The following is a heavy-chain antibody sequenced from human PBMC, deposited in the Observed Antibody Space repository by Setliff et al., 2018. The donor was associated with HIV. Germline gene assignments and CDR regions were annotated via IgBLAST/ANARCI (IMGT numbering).Heavy chain of an antibody. J-gene: IGHJ4*02. Sequence: GASVKVSCKASGYTFTGYGFSWVRQAPGQGLEWMGWISTYNGNTNFARKFQDRVTMTTDTSTSTAYMELRSLRSDDTAVYYCARGPYYDSSGYYSWPFDYWGQGTLVTVSS. CDR3: ARGPYYDSSGYYSWPFDY. CDR2: ISTYNGNT. V-gene: IGHV1-18*01. D-gene: IGHD3-22*01. CDR1: GYTFTGYG.